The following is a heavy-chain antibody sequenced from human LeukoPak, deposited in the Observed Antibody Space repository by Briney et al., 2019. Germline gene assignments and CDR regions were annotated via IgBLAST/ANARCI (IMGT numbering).Heavy chain of an antibody. Sequence: PGGSLRLSCAASGFTFSSYSMNWVRQAPGKGLEWIGEINHSGSTNYNPSLKSRVTISVDRSKNQFSLKLSSVTAADTAVYYCARGNYWYFDLWGRGTLVTVSS. CDR1: GFTFSSYS. J-gene: IGHJ2*01. CDR2: INHSGST. V-gene: IGHV4-34*01. CDR3: ARGNYWYFDL.